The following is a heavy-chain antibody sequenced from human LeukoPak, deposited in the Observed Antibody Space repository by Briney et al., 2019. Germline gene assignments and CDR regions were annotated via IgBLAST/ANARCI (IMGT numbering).Heavy chain of an antibody. Sequence: ASVKVSCKASGGTFSSYAISWVRQAPGQGLEWMGGIIPIFGTANYAQKFQGRVTITVDESTSTAYMELSSLRSEDTAVYYCARAYCSSTSCYRESFDPWGQGTLVTVSS. D-gene: IGHD2-2*01. V-gene: IGHV1-69*13. CDR1: GGTFSSYA. CDR2: IIPIFGTA. CDR3: ARAYCSSTSCYRESFDP. J-gene: IGHJ5*02.